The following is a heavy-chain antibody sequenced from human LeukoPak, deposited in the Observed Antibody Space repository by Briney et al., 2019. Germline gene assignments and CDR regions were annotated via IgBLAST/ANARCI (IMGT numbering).Heavy chain of an antibody. D-gene: IGHD3-10*01. CDR3: ARRITMVRGVNFDY. CDR2: IYTSGST. V-gene: IGHV4-4*07. CDR1: GGSISSYY. Sequence: SETLSLTCTVSGGSISSYYWSWIRQPAGKGLEWIGRIYTSGSTNYNPSLKSRVTISVDTSKNQFSLKLSSVTAADTAVYYCARRITMVRGVNFDYWGQGTLVTVSS. J-gene: IGHJ4*02.